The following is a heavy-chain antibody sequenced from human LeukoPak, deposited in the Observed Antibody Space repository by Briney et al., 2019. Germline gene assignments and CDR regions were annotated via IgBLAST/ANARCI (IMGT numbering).Heavy chain of an antibody. CDR3: ARDRGGSYSAIDY. D-gene: IGHD1-26*01. V-gene: IGHV3-48*04. Sequence: GGSLRLSCAASGFTFSSYSMNWVRQAPGKGLEGGSFISSSSSTIYYADSVKGRFTISRDNAKNSLYLQMNSLRAEDTAVYYCARDRGGSYSAIDYWGQGTLVTVSS. CDR1: GFTFSSYS. CDR2: ISSSSSTI. J-gene: IGHJ4*02.